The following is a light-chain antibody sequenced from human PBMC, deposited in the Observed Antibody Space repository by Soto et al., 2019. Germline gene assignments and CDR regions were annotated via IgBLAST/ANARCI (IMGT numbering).Light chain of an antibody. CDR1: SSDVGAYNY. CDR3: SSYADSDTLDV. J-gene: IGLJ1*01. Sequence: QSVLTQPASVSGSPGQSITISCTGTSSDVGAYNYVSWYQQHPGKAPKLLIFEVSSRPSGVSNRFSGSKSGSTASLTISGLQAEDEADYYCSSYADSDTLDVYRTGTKVTLL. CDR2: EVS. V-gene: IGLV2-14*01.